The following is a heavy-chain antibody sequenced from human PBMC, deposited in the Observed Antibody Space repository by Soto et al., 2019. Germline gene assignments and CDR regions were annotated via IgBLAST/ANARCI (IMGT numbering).Heavy chain of an antibody. CDR2: INHSGST. V-gene: IGHV4-34*01. D-gene: IGHD3-9*01. J-gene: IGHJ4*02. CDR1: GGSFSGYY. Sequence: QVQLQQWGAGLLKPSETLSLTCAVYGGSFSGYYWSWIRQPPGKGLEWIGEINHSGSTNYKPSLKGRVTISVDTSKHQVSLKLSPVTAADTAVYYCARGGVGILTGRYFDYWGQGTLVTVSS. CDR3: ARGGVGILTGRYFDY.